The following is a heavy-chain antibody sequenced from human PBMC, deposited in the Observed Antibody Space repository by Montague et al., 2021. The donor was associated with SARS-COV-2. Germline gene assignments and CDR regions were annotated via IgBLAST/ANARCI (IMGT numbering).Heavy chain of an antibody. CDR3: ASGTYYYDSSGPPSLSWFAFDI. D-gene: IGHD3-22*01. CDR1: GGSISSGSYY. J-gene: IGHJ3*02. V-gene: IGHV4-61*02. Sequence: TLSLTCTASGGSISSGSYYWSWIRQPAGKGLEWIGRIYTSGSTNYNPSLKSRVTISVDTSKNQFSLKLSSVTAADTAVYYCASGTYYYDSSGPPSLSWFAFDIWGQGTMVTVSS. CDR2: IYTSGST.